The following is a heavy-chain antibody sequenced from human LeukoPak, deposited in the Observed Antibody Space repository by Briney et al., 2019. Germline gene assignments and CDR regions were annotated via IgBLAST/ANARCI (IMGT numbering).Heavy chain of an antibody. Sequence: SETLSLTCTVSGYSISSGYYWGWIRQPPGKGLEWIGSIYHSGSTYYNPSLKSRVTISVDTSKNQFSLKLSSVTAADTAVYYCARDGMYYYGLGRRGWFDPWGQGTLVTVSS. CDR3: ARDGMYYYGLGRRGWFDP. J-gene: IGHJ5*02. CDR2: IYHSGST. V-gene: IGHV4-38-2*02. CDR1: GYSISSGYY. D-gene: IGHD3-10*01.